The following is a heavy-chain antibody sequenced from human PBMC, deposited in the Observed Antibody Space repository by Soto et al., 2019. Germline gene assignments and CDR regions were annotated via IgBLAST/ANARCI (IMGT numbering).Heavy chain of an antibody. J-gene: IGHJ6*02. V-gene: IGHV3-33*01. CDR1: GFTFSSYG. D-gene: IGHD3-9*01. CDR2: IWYDGSNK. Sequence: QVQLVESGGGVVQPGRSLRLSCAASGFTFSSYGMHWVRQAPGKGLEWVAVIWYDGSNKYYADSVKGRFTISRDNSKNELDLLMNGRTAEETAVYYCARGGPNYDILTGYYWFYYYYGMDVWGQGTTVTVSS. CDR3: ARGGPNYDILTGYYWFYYYYGMDV.